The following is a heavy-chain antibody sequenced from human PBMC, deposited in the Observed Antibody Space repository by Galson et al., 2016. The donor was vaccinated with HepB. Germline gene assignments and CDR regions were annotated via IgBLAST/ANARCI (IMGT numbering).Heavy chain of an antibody. CDR2: FYYSDTI. V-gene: IGHV4-39*01. J-gene: IGHJ3*02. D-gene: IGHD2-2*01. Sequence: SETLSLTCTLSGDSMTRDSVISVSYYWAWIRQPPGKALEWIGSFYYSDTIYYNPSLKSRVTISVDSAKNQFSLKLTSVTAADTAVFYCARHVGGCASVSCYSDTFDIWGQGTLVTVSS. CDR1: GDSMTRDSVISVSYY. CDR3: ARHVGGCASVSCYSDTFDI.